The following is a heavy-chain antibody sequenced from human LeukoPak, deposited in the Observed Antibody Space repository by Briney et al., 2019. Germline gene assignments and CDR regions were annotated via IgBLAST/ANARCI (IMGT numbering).Heavy chain of an antibody. CDR3: AKCGNSGCHLIDY. J-gene: IGHJ4*02. CDR2: ISSRTGGT. CDR1: GFTFNTNA. V-gene: IGHV3-23*01. D-gene: IGHD5-12*01. Sequence: GGSLRLSCAASGFTFNTNAMSWVRQAPGKGLEWVSAISSRTGGTYYADSVKGRFTISRDNSKSTLYLQMDSLRAEDTAVYYCAKCGNSGCHLIDYWGQGTLVTVPS.